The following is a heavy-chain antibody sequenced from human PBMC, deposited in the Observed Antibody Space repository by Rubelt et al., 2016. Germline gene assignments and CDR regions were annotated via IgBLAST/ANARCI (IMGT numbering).Heavy chain of an antibody. CDR1: GFTFSSYA. Sequence: VQLVESGGGLVKPGGSLRLSCAASGFTFSSYAMHWVRQAPGKGLVWVSRINSDGSSTSYADSVKGRFTISRDNAKNTLYLQRNSLRAEDTAVYYGAREGPWGGSYFDYWGQGTLVTVSS. CDR3: AREGPWGGSYFDY. CDR2: INSDGSST. D-gene: IGHD1-26*01. J-gene: IGHJ4*02. V-gene: IGHV3-74*01.